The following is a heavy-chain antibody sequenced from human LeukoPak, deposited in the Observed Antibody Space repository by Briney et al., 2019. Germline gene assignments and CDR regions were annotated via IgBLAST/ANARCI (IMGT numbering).Heavy chain of an antibody. CDR3: ATDCIRAATKAIDY. CDR1: GFTFSSYS. D-gene: IGHD3-10*01. Sequence: GGSLRLSCAASGFTFSSYSMNWVRQAPGKGLEWVSSISSSSSYIYYADSVKGRFTISRDNAKNSLYLQMNSLRAEDTAVYYCATDCIRAATKAIDYWGQGTLVTVSS. J-gene: IGHJ4*02. V-gene: IGHV3-21*01. CDR2: ISSSSSYI.